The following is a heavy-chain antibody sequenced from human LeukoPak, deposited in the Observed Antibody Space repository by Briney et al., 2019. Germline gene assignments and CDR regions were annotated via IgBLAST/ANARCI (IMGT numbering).Heavy chain of an antibody. CDR1: GGTFSCYA. CDR2: IIPIFGTA. J-gene: IGHJ6*03. D-gene: IGHD6-6*01. Sequence: ASVKVSCKASGGTFSCYAISWVRQAPGQGLEWMGGIIPIFGTANYAQKFQGRVTITADKSTSTAYMELSSLRSEDTAVYYCARGEAARSYYYMDVWGKGTTVTVSS. CDR3: ARGEAARSYYYMDV. V-gene: IGHV1-69*06.